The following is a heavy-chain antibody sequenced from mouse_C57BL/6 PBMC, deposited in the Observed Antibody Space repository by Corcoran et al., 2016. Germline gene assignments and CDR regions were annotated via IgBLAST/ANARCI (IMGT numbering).Heavy chain of an antibody. Sequence: DVQLQESGPGLVKPSQSLSLTCSVTGYSITSGYCWNWIRQFPGNKLEWMGYISYDGSNNYNPSLKNRISITRDTSKNQFFLKLNSVTTEDTATYYCASGNYYYYAMDYWGQGTSVTVSS. D-gene: IGHD2-1*01. CDR2: ISYDGSN. J-gene: IGHJ4*01. CDR1: GYSITSGYC. CDR3: ASGNYYYYAMDY. V-gene: IGHV3-6*01.